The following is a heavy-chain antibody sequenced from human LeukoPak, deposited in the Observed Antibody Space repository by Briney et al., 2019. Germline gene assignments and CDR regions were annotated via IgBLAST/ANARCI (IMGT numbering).Heavy chain of an antibody. J-gene: IGHJ4*02. CDR1: GFTIRSYA. Sequence: GGSLRLSCAVSGFTIRSYAMNWVRQAPGKGLEWVSTISASTDSTYYTDSVKGRFTISRDNFRNMLHLEMNSLRAEDTAVYYCAKGGAEPWTGLDYWGQGTLVTVSS. CDR3: AKGGAEPWTGLDY. V-gene: IGHV3-23*01. D-gene: IGHD1-14*01. CDR2: ISASTDST.